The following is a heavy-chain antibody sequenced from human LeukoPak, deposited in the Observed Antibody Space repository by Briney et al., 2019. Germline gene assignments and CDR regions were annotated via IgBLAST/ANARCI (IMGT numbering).Heavy chain of an antibody. CDR1: GGSFSGYY. D-gene: IGHD6-19*01. V-gene: IGHV4-34*01. J-gene: IGHJ4*02. Sequence: TSETLSLTCAVYGGSFSGYYWSWIRQPPGKGLEWIGEINHSGSTNYIPSLESRVTISVDTSKNQFSLKLSSVTAADTAVYYCARGYSSGWYVKNFDYWGQGTLVTVSS. CDR2: INHSGST. CDR3: ARGYSSGWYVKNFDY.